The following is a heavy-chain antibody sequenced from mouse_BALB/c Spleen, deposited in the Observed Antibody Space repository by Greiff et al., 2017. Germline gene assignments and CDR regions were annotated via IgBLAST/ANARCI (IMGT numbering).Heavy chain of an antibody. V-gene: IGHV5-6*01. CDR2: ISSGGSYT. CDR3: ARLTGTDY. CDR1: GFTFSSYG. D-gene: IGHD4-1*01. Sequence: EVKVVESGGDLVKPGGSLKLSCAASGFTFSSYGMSWVRQTPDKRLEWVATISSGGSYTYYPDSVKGRFTISRDNAKNTLYLQMSSLKSEDTAMYYCARLTGTDYWGQGTTLTVSS. J-gene: IGHJ2*01.